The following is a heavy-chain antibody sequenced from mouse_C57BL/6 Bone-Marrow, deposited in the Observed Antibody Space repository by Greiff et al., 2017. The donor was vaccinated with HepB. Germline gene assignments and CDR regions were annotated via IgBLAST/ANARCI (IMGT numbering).Heavy chain of an antibody. Sequence: DVKLQESGGGLVKPGGSLKLSCAASGFTFSSYAMSWVRQTPEKRLEWVATISDGGSYTYYPDNVKGRFTISRDNAKNNLYLQMSHLKSEDTAMYYCARDGYYYFDDWGQGTTLTVAS. D-gene: IGHD2-3*01. CDR2: ISDGGSYT. CDR1: GFTFSSYA. J-gene: IGHJ2*01. V-gene: IGHV5-4*01. CDR3: ARDGYYYFDD.